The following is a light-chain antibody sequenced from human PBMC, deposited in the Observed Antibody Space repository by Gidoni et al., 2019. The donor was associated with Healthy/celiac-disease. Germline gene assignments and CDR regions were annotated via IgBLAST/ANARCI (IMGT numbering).Light chain of an antibody. J-gene: IGKJ5*01. CDR3: QQSYSTPIT. CDR1: QSSSSY. CDR2: AAS. Sequence: DIQMTRSPSSLSASVGDRVTITCRASQSSSSYLNWYQQKPGNAPKLLIYAASSCQSGVPSRFSGSGSGTDFTLTISSLQPEDFSTYYCQQSYSTPITFGQGTRLEIK. V-gene: IGKV1-39*01.